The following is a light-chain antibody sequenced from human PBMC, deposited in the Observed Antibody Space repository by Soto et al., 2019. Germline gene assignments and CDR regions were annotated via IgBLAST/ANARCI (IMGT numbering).Light chain of an antibody. Sequence: EIVLPQSPGTLSLSPGERATLSCRASQSISSSYLAWYQQKPGQAPRLLINAASSSDTGIPDRFSGRGSGTDFTLNISRLEPEDGAVYYCQQYGSSSYTFGQGTQLEIK. CDR2: AAS. J-gene: IGKJ2*01. V-gene: IGKV3-20*01. CDR1: QSISSSY. CDR3: QQYGSSSYT.